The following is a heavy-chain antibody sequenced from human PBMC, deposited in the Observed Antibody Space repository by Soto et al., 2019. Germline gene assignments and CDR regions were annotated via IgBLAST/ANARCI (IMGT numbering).Heavy chain of an antibody. Sequence: QVQLQQWGAGLLKPSETLSLTCAVYGGSFSGYYWSWIRQPPGKGLEWIGEINHSGSTNYNPSLKRRVTISVDTSKNQFSLKLSSVTAADTAVYYCARGNTVTTTHYSYYGMDVWGQGTTVTVSS. CDR1: GGSFSGYY. D-gene: IGHD4-4*01. CDR2: INHSGST. J-gene: IGHJ6*02. V-gene: IGHV4-34*01. CDR3: ARGNTVTTTHYSYYGMDV.